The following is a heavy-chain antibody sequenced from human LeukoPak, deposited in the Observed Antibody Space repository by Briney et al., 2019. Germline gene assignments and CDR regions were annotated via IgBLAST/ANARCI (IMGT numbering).Heavy chain of an antibody. CDR1: GGSFSGYY. J-gene: IGHJ4*02. CDR3: ARGLSRLGYYDSRKYYFDY. D-gene: IGHD3-22*01. V-gene: IGHV4-34*01. CDR2: INHSGST. Sequence: KPSETLSLTCAVYGGSFSGYYWSWIRQPPGKGLEWIGEINHSGSTNYNPSLKSRVTISVDTSKNQFSLKLSSVTAADTAVYYCARGLSRLGYYDSRKYYFDYWGQGTLVTVSS.